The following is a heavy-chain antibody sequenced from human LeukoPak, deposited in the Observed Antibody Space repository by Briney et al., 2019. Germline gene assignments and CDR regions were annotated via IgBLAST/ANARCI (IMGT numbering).Heavy chain of an antibody. Sequence: GRSLRLSCAASGFTLSSYGMHWVRQAPGKGLEWVAVISYDGSNKYYADSVKGRFTISRDNSKNTLFLQMNSLRAEDTAVYYCAKADSSGWSFDYWGQGTLVTVSS. J-gene: IGHJ4*02. CDR3: AKADSSGWSFDY. V-gene: IGHV3-30*18. CDR1: GFTLSSYG. CDR2: ISYDGSNK. D-gene: IGHD6-19*01.